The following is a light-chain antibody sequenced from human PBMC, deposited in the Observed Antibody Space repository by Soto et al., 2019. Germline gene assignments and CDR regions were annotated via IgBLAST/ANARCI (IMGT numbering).Light chain of an antibody. CDR2: DVS. CDR3: CSYAGSYTSHVV. CDR1: SSDVGGYNY. V-gene: IGLV2-11*01. Sequence: QSVLTQPRSVSGSPGQSVTISCTGTSSDVGGYNYVSWYQQHPGKAPKLMFYDVSKRPSGVPDRFSGSKSGNTASLTISGLQAEDEADYYCCSYAGSYTSHVVFGGGTKLTVL. J-gene: IGLJ2*01.